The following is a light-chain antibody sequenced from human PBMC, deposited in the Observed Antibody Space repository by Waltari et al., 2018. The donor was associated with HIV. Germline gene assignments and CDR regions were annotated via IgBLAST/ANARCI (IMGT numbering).Light chain of an antibody. CDR2: KTS. CDR1: QSLNGW. J-gene: IGKJ4*01. V-gene: IGKV1-5*03. CDR3: QHYNGYPIS. Sequence: DIQMTQSPSTLSAYVGDRVTITCRASQSLNGWLAWYQQKSGKAPKLLIYKTSILQNGVPSRFSGSGSGTEFTLTISSLQPDDLATYHCQHYNGYPISFGGGTKVEI.